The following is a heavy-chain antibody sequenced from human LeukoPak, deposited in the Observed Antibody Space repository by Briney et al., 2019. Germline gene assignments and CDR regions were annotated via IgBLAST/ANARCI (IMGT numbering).Heavy chain of an antibody. CDR2: FDPEDGET. V-gene: IGHV1-24*01. Sequence: GASVTVSCKVSGYTLTELSMHWVRQAPGKGLEWMGGFDPEDGETIYAQKFQGRVTMTEDTSTDTAYMELSSLRSEDTAVYYCATSSIVGAGDAFDIWGQGTMVTVSS. D-gene: IGHD1-26*01. J-gene: IGHJ3*02. CDR1: GYTLTELS. CDR3: ATSSIVGAGDAFDI.